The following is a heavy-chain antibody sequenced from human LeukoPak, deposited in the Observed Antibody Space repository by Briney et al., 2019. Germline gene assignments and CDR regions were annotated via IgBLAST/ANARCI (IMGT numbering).Heavy chain of an antibody. D-gene: IGHD3-10*01. V-gene: IGHV3-48*03. CDR3: ARARITETRYYYYGMDV. Sequence: GGSLRLSCAASGFTFSSYEMNWVRQAPGKGLEWVSYISSSGSTIYYADSVKGRFTISRDNAKNSLYLQMNSLRAEDTAAYYCARARITETRYYYYGMDVWGQGTTVTVSS. CDR2: ISSSGSTI. CDR1: GFTFSSYE. J-gene: IGHJ6*02.